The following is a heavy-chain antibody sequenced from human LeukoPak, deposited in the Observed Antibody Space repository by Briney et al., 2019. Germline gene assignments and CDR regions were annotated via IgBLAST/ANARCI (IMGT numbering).Heavy chain of an antibody. CDR3: ARAGEATTSGYGMDV. V-gene: IGHV3-30*03. Sequence: GGSLRLSCAASGFTFSKYAMSWVRQAPGKGLEWVAVISYDGSNKYYADSVRGRFTISRDNSKNTLYLQMNSLRAEDTAVYYCARAGEATTSGYGMDVWGQGTTVTVSS. J-gene: IGHJ6*02. CDR1: GFTFSKYA. CDR2: ISYDGSNK. D-gene: IGHD5-12*01.